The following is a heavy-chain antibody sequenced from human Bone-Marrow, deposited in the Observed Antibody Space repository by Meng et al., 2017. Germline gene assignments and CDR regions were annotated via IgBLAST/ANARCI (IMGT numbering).Heavy chain of an antibody. Sequence: SLSLSCAASRFTFSIDGMHWVRQSPAKGLEWVAVIWYDGSNKYYAESVKGRFTISRDNSKNTLYLQMNSLRAEDTAVYYCARDLIGGSGSYYGAFDIWGQGTMVTVSS. J-gene: IGHJ3*02. CDR3: ARDLIGGSGSYYGAFDI. CDR2: IWYDGSNK. CDR1: RFTFSIDG. D-gene: IGHD3-10*01. V-gene: IGHV3-33*01.